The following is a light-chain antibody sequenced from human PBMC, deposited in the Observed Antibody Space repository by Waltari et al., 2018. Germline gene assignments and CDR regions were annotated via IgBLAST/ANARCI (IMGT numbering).Light chain of an antibody. CDR3: QQYENLPYT. V-gene: IGKV1-33*01. J-gene: IGKJ2*01. Sequence: DIQMNQSPSSLSASVGDRVTITCQASQDINNYLNWYQQKPGKAPKLLIYDASNLETGVPSRFSGSGSGRDFTFTISSLQPEDIATYYCQQYENLPYTFGQGTKLKIK. CDR1: QDINNY. CDR2: DAS.